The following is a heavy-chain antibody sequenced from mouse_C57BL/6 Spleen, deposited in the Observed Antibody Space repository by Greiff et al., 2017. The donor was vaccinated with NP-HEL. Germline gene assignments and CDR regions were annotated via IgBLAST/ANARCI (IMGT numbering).Heavy chain of an antibody. D-gene: IGHD1-1*01. V-gene: IGHV1-42*01. CDR1: GYSFTGYY. CDR2: INPSTGGT. Sequence: EVKLMESGPELVKPGASVKISCKASGYSFTGYYMNWVKQSPEKSLEWIGEINPSTGGTTYNQKFKAKATLTVDKSSSTAYMQLKSLTSEDSAVYYCVVATDYWGQGTTLTVSS. CDR3: VVATDY. J-gene: IGHJ2*01.